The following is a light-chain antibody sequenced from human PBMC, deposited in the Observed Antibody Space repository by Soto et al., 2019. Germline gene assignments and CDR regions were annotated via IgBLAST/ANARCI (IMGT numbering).Light chain of an antibody. CDR1: SSDVGGYNY. V-gene: IGLV2-8*01. CDR2: EVS. Sequence: QSALTQPPSASGSPGQSVTISCTGTSSDVGGYNYVSWYQQHRGKAPKLMIYEVSERPSGVPDRFSGSKSGNTASLTVSGLQAEDEADYYCSSYTGSNNWGVYGGGTKLTVL. J-gene: IGLJ2*01. CDR3: SSYTGSNNWGV.